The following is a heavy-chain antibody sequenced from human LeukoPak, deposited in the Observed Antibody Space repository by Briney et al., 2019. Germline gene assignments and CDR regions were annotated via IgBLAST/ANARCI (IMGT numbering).Heavy chain of an antibody. J-gene: IGHJ3*01. Sequence: QPGGSLRLSCVVSGFTFSDHFMDWVRQAPGKGLEWVGRSRNKANSYTTEYAASVKGRFTISRDDSKNSLYLLMNSLKTEDTAVYYCARVMTPGFDVFDFWGQGTMVTVSS. CDR3: ARVMTPGFDVFDF. CDR2: SRNKANSYTT. V-gene: IGHV3-72*01. D-gene: IGHD3-16*01. CDR1: GFTFSDHF.